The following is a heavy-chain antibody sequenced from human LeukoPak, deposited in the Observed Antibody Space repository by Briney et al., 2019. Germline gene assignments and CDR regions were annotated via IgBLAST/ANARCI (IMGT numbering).Heavy chain of an antibody. D-gene: IGHD3-9*01. CDR2: ISSSSSYI. CDR3: AKGVRYFDRMDWFDP. CDR1: GFTFSSYS. V-gene: IGHV3-21*01. Sequence: KPGGSLRLSCAASGFTFSSYSMNWVRQAPGKGLEWVSSISSSSSYIYYADSVKGRFTISRDNAKNSLYLQMNSLRAEDTAVYYCAKGVRYFDRMDWFDPWGQGTLVTVSS. J-gene: IGHJ5*02.